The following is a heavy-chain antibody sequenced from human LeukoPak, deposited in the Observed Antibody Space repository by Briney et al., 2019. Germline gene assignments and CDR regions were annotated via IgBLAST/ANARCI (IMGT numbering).Heavy chain of an antibody. CDR1: GGSISSSSYD. CDR2: IYYSGST. V-gene: IGHV4-39*01. Sequence: KPSENLSLTCTVSGGSISSSSYDWGWIRQPPGKGLGWVGSIYYSGSTYYNPSLKSRVTISVDTSKNQFSLKLSSVTAADTAVYYCARLPLGSSSYFDYWGQGTLVTVSS. J-gene: IGHJ4*02. CDR3: ARLPLGSSSYFDY. D-gene: IGHD6-6*01.